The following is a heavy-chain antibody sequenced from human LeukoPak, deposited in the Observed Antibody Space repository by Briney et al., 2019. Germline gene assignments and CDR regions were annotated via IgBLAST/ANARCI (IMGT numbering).Heavy chain of an antibody. CDR1: GASFSANY. V-gene: IGHV4-34*01. J-gene: IGHJ4*01. D-gene: IGHD3-10*01. Sequence: SETLSLACAVYGASFSANYWIWIRQPPGKGLEWIGEINHSGTITYKPSLKSRLTISADTSKNQFSLKLSSVTAADTAVYYCARYCGSENYCISYWGQGTLVTVSS. CDR2: INHSGTI. CDR3: ARYCGSENYCISY.